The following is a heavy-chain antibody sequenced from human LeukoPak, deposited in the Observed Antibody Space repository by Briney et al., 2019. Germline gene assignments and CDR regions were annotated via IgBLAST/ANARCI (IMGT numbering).Heavy chain of an antibody. V-gene: IGHV3-15*01. CDR2: IKSKTDGETT. CDR1: GFTFTNAW. Sequence: PGGSLRLSCVDSGFTFTNAWMSWVRQAPGKGMEWIGRIKSKTDGETTNYAEPVRGRFTISRDDSKSAVYLQMNSLKIEDTAVYYCTTDLGTYYHGSQRLIPIDYWGQGTLVTVSS. CDR3: TTDLGTYYHGSQRLIPIDY. J-gene: IGHJ4*02. D-gene: IGHD3-10*01.